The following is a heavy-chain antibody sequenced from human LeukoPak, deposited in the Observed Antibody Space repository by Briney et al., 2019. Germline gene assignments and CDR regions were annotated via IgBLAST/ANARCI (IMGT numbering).Heavy chain of an antibody. CDR1: GFTFSSYA. CDR2: INQDGSRK. V-gene: IGHV3-7*01. CDR3: TTSDESSGSD. J-gene: IGHJ4*02. Sequence: GGSLRLSCAASGFTFSSYAMSWVRQAPGKGLEWLANINQDGSRKYYVDSVKGRFTISRDNAKNSLYLEMNSLRGVDTAVYYCTTSDESSGSDWGQETLVTVSS. D-gene: IGHD3-22*01.